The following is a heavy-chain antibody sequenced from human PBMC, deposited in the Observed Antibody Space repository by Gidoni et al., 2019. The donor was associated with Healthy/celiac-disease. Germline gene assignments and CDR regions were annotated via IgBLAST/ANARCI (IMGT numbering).Heavy chain of an antibody. CDR2: INPNSGGT. Sequence: QVQLVQSGAEVKKPGASVKVSCKASGYTFTGYYMHWVRQAPGQGLEWMGWINPNSGGTNYAQKFQGRVTMTRDTSISTAYMELSRLRSDDTAVYYCARGRGLTGTTGTFDYWGQGTLVTVSS. J-gene: IGHJ4*02. CDR1: GYTFTGYY. D-gene: IGHD1-7*01. V-gene: IGHV1-2*02. CDR3: ARGRGLTGTTGTFDY.